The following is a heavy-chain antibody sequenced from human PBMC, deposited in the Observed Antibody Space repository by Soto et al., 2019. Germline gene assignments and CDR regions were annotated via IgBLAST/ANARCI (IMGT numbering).Heavy chain of an antibody. CDR1: GASFSGYY. CDR2: IHHSGST. CDR3: ARGHSTSGYDS. Sequence: PSEALYLTCSDYGASFSGYYWSWIRQSPGKGLEWIGEIHHSGSTHYNPSLKSRLTFSIDESQSQFYMMLTSVTAADTALYFCARGHSTSGYDSWGQGSLVTVSS. V-gene: IGHV4-34*01. D-gene: IGHD6-6*01. J-gene: IGHJ4*02.